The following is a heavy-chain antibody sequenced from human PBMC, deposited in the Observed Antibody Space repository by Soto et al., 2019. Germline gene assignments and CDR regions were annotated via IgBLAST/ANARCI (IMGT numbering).Heavy chain of an antibody. CDR3: ARDSTIYSNYVGY. V-gene: IGHV4-31*11. CDR1: GGYISSGGYY. D-gene: IGHD4-4*01. CDR2: IYYSGST. J-gene: IGHJ4*02. Sequence: SETLSLTCAVSGGYISSGGYYSSWIRQHPGKGLEWIGYIYYSGSTYYNPSLKSRVTVSVDTSKNQFSLKLSSVTAADTAVYYCARDSTIYSNYVGYWGQGTLVTVSS.